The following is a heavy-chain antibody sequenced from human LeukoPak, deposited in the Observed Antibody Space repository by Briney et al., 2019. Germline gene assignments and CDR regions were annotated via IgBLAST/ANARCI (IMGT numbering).Heavy chain of an antibody. CDR1: GGSISSGGYC. CDR2: ICYSGST. CDR3: ARGGYSHGYIDY. Sequence: PSETLSLTCTVSGGSISSGGYCWSWIRQHPGKGLEWIGYICYSGSTYYNPSLKSRVTISVDTSKNQFSLRLSSVTAADTAVYYCARGGYSHGYIDYWGQGTLVTVSS. J-gene: IGHJ4*02. V-gene: IGHV4-31*03. D-gene: IGHD5-18*01.